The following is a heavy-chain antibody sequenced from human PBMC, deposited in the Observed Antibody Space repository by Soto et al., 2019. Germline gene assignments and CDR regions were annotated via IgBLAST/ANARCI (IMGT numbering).Heavy chain of an antibody. D-gene: IGHD3-3*01. Sequence: GGSLRLSCAASGFTFSSYSMNWVRQAPGKGLEWVGCTRNKANSYTTEYAASVKGRFTISRDDSKNTLYLQMNSLKTEDTAVYYCTTYPSSYYDFWSGYLYHSSGMDVWGQGTTVTVSS. CDR3: TTYPSSYYDFWSGYLYHSSGMDV. CDR1: GFTFSSYS. J-gene: IGHJ6*02. CDR2: TRNKANSYTT. V-gene: IGHV3-72*01.